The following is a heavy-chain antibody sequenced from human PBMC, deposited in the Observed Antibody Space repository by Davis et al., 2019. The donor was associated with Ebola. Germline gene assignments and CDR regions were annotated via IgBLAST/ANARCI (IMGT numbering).Heavy chain of an antibody. J-gene: IGHJ6*04. V-gene: IGHV4-59*01. D-gene: IGHD6-6*01. Sequence: SETLSLTCTVSGGSISNYHWSWIRQPPGKGLEWIGYIYYTGSTNYNPSLKSQVTISVDTSKNQFSLKLSSVTAADTAVYYCASRPYYYYGMDVWGKGTTVTVSS. CDR2: IYYTGST. CDR1: GGSISNYH. CDR3: ASRPYYYYGMDV.